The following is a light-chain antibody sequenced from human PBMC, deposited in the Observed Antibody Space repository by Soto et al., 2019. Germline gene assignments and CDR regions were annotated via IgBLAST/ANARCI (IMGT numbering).Light chain of an antibody. CDR1: RNDIGAYEF. V-gene: IGLV2-8*01. Sequence: RNDIGAYEFVSWYQYHPGKAPKLIIYEVVQRPSGVPDRFSGSKSGNTASLTVSGLQAADEADYYCKSYAGSNTYVFGTGTKVTVL. J-gene: IGLJ1*01. CDR3: KSYAGSNTYV. CDR2: EVV.